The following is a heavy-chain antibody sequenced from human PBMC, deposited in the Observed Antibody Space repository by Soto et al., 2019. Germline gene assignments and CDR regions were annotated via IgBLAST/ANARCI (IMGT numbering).Heavy chain of an antibody. V-gene: IGHV4-39*01. CDR2: IYYSGST. CDR1: GGSISSSSYY. J-gene: IGHJ4*02. CDR3: ARQVPGEPDIVVIPPTTVYFDC. D-gene: IGHD2-2*01. Sequence: SETLSLTCSVSGGSISSSSYYWGWIRQPPGKGLEWIGIIYYSGSTYYNPSLKSRVTISVDTSKNQFSLKLSSVTAADTAVYYCARQVPGEPDIVVIPPTTVYFDCWGQGTLVTVSS.